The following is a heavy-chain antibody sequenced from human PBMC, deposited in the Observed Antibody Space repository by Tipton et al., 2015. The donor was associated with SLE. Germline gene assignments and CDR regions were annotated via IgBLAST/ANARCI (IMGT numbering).Heavy chain of an antibody. CDR2: IYYSGST. Sequence: TLSLTCTVSGGSISSSSYYWGWIRQPPGKGLEWIGSIYYSGSTYYNPSLKSRVTISVDTSKNQFSLKLSSVTAADTAVYYCANQYYDFWSGYSLYWGQGTLVTGSS. CDR1: GGSISSSSYY. J-gene: IGHJ4*02. CDR3: ANQYYDFWSGYSLY. V-gene: IGHV4-39*01. D-gene: IGHD3-3*01.